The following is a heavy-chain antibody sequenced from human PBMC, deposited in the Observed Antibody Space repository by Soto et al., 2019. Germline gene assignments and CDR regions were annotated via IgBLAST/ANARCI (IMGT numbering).Heavy chain of an antibody. D-gene: IGHD1-26*01. CDR3: AADYNGGSYYPAPVLTW. CDR1: GFTFTSSA. CDR2: IVVGSGNT. Sequence: SVKVSCKASGFTFTSSAVQWVRQARGQRLEWIGWIVVGSGNTNYAQKFQERVTITRDMSTSTAYMELSSLRSEDTAVYYCAADYNGGSYYPAPVLTWWGQGTLVTVSS. J-gene: IGHJ4*02. V-gene: IGHV1-58*01.